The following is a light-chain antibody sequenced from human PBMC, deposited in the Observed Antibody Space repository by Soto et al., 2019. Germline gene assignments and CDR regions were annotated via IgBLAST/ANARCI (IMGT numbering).Light chain of an antibody. Sequence: QLVLTQPASVSGSPGQSITLSCTGTSSDIGGYDFVSWYQRYPGKAPKLIIYDVNNRPSGVSNRFSGSKSGNTASLTISGLQAEDEADYYCTSYASSSTHVVFGGGTKLTVL. CDR2: DVN. CDR1: SSDIGGYDF. V-gene: IGLV2-14*01. CDR3: TSYASSSTHVV. J-gene: IGLJ2*01.